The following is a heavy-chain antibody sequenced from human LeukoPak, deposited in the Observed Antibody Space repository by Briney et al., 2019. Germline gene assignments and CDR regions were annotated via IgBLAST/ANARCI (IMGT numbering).Heavy chain of an antibody. Sequence: GGSLRLSCAASGFTFSSYAMGWVRQAPGKGLEWVSAISGSGGSTYYADSVKGRFTISRDNSKNTLYLQMNSLRAEDTAVYYCARGHSSSSGVFDYWGQGTLVTVSS. CDR2: ISGSGGST. D-gene: IGHD6-13*01. CDR3: ARGHSSSSGVFDY. V-gene: IGHV3-23*01. J-gene: IGHJ4*02. CDR1: GFTFSSYA.